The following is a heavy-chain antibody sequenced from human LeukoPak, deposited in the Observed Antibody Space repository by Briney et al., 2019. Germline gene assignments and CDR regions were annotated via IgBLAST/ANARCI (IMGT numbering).Heavy chain of an antibody. CDR3: ARVTTYYYDSSGYFDAFDI. D-gene: IGHD3-22*01. CDR2: IIPILGIA. V-gene: IGHV1-69*04. Sequence: SVKVSCKASGGTFSSYAISWVRQAPGQGLEWMGRIIPILGIANYAQKFQGRVTITADKSTSTAYMELSSLRSEDTAVYYCARVTTYYYDSSGYFDAFDIWGQGTMVTVSS. CDR1: GGTFSSYA. J-gene: IGHJ3*02.